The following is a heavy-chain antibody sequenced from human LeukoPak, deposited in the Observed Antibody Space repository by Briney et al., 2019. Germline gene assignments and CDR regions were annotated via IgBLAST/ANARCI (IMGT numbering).Heavy chain of an antibody. CDR3: AKDIDSYSSSWCFDY. V-gene: IGHV3-23*01. CDR1: GFSFRSYG. CDR2: ISGSGGST. D-gene: IGHD6-13*01. Sequence: GGSLRLSCAASGFSFRSYGMSWVRQAPGKGLEWVSAISGSGGSTYYADSVKGRFTISRDNSKKTVYLQMNSLRAEDTAVYYCAKDIDSYSSSWCFDYWGQGTLVTVSS. J-gene: IGHJ4*02.